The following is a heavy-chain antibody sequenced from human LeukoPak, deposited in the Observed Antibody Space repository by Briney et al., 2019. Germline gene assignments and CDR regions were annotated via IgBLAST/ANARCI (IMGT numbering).Heavy chain of an antibody. V-gene: IGHV4-39*02. CDR3: AREALLYYFDY. J-gene: IGHJ4*02. D-gene: IGHD2-15*01. Sequence: SETLSLTCTVSGGSISSSSYYWGWIRQPPGKGLEWIGSIYYSGSTYYNPSLKSRVTISVDTSKNQFSLKLSSVTAADTAVYYCAREALLYYFDYWGQGTPVTVSS. CDR2: IYYSGST. CDR1: GGSISSSSYY.